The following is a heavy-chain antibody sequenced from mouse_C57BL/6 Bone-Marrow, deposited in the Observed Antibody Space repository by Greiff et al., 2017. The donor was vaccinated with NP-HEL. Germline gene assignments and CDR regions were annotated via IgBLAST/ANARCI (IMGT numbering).Heavy chain of an antibody. D-gene: IGHD1-1*01. J-gene: IGHJ1*03. CDR3: ARSYYGSSYIYWYFDV. V-gene: IGHV1-18*01. Sequence: EVKLMESGPELVKPGASVKIPCKASGYTFTDYNMDWVKQSHGKSLEWIGDINPNNGGTIYNQKFKGKATLTVDKSSSTAYMELRSLTSEDTAVYYCARSYYGSSYIYWYFDVWGTGTTVTVSS. CDR2: INPNNGGT. CDR1: GYTFTDYN.